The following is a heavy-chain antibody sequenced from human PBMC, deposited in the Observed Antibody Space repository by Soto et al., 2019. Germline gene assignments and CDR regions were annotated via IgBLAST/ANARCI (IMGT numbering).Heavy chain of an antibody. CDR1: GYTFTSYA. Sequence: ASVKVSCKASGYTFTSYAMHWVRQAPGQRLEWMGWINAGNGNTKYSQKFQGRVTITRDTSASTAYMELSSLRSEDTAVYYCAIPRGYSYGYGYWGQGTLVTVSS. D-gene: IGHD5-18*01. CDR2: INAGNGNT. CDR3: AIPRGYSYGYGY. J-gene: IGHJ4*02. V-gene: IGHV1-3*01.